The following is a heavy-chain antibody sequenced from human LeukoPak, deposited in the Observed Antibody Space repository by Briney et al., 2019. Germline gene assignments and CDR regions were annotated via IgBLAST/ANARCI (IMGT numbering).Heavy chain of an antibody. V-gene: IGHV4-59*01. D-gene: IGHD2-15*01. CDR2: IYYSGRT. J-gene: IGHJ6*02. CDR3: ARVVGAAAWDYYYGMDV. Sequence: SETLSLTCTVFGGSISNYYWSWIRQPPGKGLEWIGYIYYSGRTKYNPSLRSRVTISVDTSKNQFLLSLTSVTAADTAVYYCARVVGAAAWDYYYGMDVWGQGTTVTVSS. CDR1: GGSISNYY.